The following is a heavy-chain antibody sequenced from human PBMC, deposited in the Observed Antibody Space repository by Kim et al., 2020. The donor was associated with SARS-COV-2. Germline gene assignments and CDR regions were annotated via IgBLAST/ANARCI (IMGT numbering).Heavy chain of an antibody. V-gene: IGHV1-69*13. J-gene: IGHJ6*03. CDR1: GGTFSSYA. Sequence: SVKVSCKASGGTFSSYAISWVRQAPGQGLEWMGGIIPIFGTANYAQKFQGRVTITADESTSTAYMELSSLRSEDTAVYYCTRGYYGSGSPHYYYYYMDVGGKGKTGTVSS. CDR3: TRGYYGSGSPHYYYYYMDV. CDR2: IIPIFGTA. D-gene: IGHD3-10*01.